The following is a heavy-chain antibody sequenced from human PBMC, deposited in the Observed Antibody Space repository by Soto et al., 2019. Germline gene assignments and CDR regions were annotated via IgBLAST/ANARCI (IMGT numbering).Heavy chain of an antibody. D-gene: IGHD2-2*01. J-gene: IGHJ5*02. CDR3: ARESIVVVPAAMVWFDP. CDR1: GGSISSGGYY. V-gene: IGHV4-31*03. CDR2: IYYSGST. Sequence: KPSETLSLTCTVSGGSISSGGYYWSWIRQHPGKGLEWIGYIYYSGSTYYNPSLKSRVTISVDTSKNQFSLKLSSVTAADTAVYYCARESIVVVPAAMVWFDPWGQGTLVTVSS.